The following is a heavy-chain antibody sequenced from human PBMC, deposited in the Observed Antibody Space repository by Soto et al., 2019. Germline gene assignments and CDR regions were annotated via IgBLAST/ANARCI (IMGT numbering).Heavy chain of an antibody. CDR3: AKHSGYYPYYFHMDV. V-gene: IGHV3-23*01. CDR2: ISGSGTNT. J-gene: IGHJ6*03. CDR1: GFTFCNYA. Sequence: GGALRLSCAVPGFTFCNYALSLVPPAPGTGLEWVSGISGSGTNTYYADSVKGRFTISRDNSKDTLHLQMNSLRAEDTAIYYCAKHSGYYPYYFHMDVWAKGTTVTVSS. D-gene: IGHD3-22*01.